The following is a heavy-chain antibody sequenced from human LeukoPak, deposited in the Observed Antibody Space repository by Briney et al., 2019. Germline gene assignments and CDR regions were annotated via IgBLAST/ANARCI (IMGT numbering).Heavy chain of an antibody. CDR3: AKRYGDYPSYPFDI. CDR2: ISYDGSNK. CDR1: GFTFSSYG. J-gene: IGHJ3*02. Sequence: GGSLRLSCAASGFTFSSYGMHWVRQAPGKGLEWVAVISYDGSNKYYADSVKGRFTISRDNSKNTLYLQMNSLRAEDTAVYYCAKRYGDYPSYPFDIWGQGTMVTVSS. V-gene: IGHV3-30*18. D-gene: IGHD4-17*01.